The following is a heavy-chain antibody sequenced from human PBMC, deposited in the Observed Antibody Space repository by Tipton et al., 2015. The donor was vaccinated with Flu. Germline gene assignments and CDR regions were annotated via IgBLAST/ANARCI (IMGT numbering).Heavy chain of an antibody. CDR3: AREYLFFGELSTAYYFDS. CDR1: GGSVSNGRYY. Sequence: LRLSCTVSGGSVSNGRYYWTWLRQPAGKGLEWIGRIYSNGNTNYSPSLESRVTVSVDPPKSRFSLSLSSVTTADTAVYFCAREYLFFGELSTAYYFDSWGQGTLVTVSS. V-gene: IGHV4-61*02. J-gene: IGHJ4*02. D-gene: IGHD3-10*01. CDR2: IYSNGNT.